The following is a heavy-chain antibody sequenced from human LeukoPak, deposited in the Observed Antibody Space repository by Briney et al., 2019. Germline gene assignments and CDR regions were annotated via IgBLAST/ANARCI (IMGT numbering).Heavy chain of an antibody. D-gene: IGHD6-25*01. CDR3: ARRPDERAALGGY. CDR1: GYSISSGYY. Sequence: SETLSLTCTVSGYSISSGYYWGWIRQPPGKGLEWIGSIYHSGSTYYNPSLKSRVTISVDTSKNQFSLKLSSVTAADTAVYYCARRPDERAALGGYWGQGTLVTVSS. V-gene: IGHV4-38-2*02. J-gene: IGHJ4*02. CDR2: IYHSGST.